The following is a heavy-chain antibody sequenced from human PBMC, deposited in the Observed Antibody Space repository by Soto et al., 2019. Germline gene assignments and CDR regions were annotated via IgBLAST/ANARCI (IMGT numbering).Heavy chain of an antibody. CDR1: GGSISSGDYY. Sequence: SETLSLTCTVSGGSISSGDYYWSWIRQPPGKGLEGIGYIYYSGSTYYNPSLKSRVTISVDTSKNQFSLKLSSVTAADTAVYYCARDEDYGSGVFDPWGQGTLVTVSS. CDR3: ARDEDYGSGVFDP. J-gene: IGHJ5*02. CDR2: IYYSGST. V-gene: IGHV4-30-4*01. D-gene: IGHD3-10*01.